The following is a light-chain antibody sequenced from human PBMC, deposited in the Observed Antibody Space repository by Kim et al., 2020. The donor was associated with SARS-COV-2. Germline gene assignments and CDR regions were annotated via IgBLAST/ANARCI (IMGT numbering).Light chain of an antibody. CDR1: SLRSYY. V-gene: IGLV3-19*01. Sequence: SSELTQDSAVSVALGQTVRITCQGDSLRSYYTSWYQQKPGQAPVLVLYDKNNRPSGIPDRFSGSNSGNTASLTITGAPAEDEADYYCNSRDSSGNHYVFG. CDR2: DKN. CDR3: NSRDSSGNHYV. J-gene: IGLJ1*01.